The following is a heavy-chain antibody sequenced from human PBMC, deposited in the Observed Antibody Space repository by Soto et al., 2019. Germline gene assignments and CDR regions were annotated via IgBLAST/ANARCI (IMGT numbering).Heavy chain of an antibody. CDR1: GYTFTTYG. CDR3: ARGGDYGDYGGAFDI. V-gene: IGHV1-18*04. CDR2: ISTYNGDT. D-gene: IGHD4-17*01. J-gene: IGHJ3*02. Sequence: QGQLVQSGGEVKKPGASVKVSCRASGYTFTTYGMSWVRQAPGQGLEWLGWISTYNGDTNYAQKVQGRVTLTTDTSTRTDYMELRSLRYDDTAVYYCARGGDYGDYGGAFDIWGQGTLVTVSS.